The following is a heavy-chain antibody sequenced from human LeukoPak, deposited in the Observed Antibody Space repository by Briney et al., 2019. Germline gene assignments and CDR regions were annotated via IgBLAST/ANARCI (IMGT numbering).Heavy chain of an antibody. CDR2: IIPIFGTA. CDR1: GGTFSSYA. CDR3: ARVFGASSSFSLYYFDY. Sequence: ASVKVSCKASGGTFSSYAINWVRQAPGQGLEWMGGIIPIFGTANYAQKFQGRVTITTDESTSTAYMELSSLRSEDTAVYYCARVFGASSSFSLYYFDYWGQGTLVTVSS. D-gene: IGHD6-6*01. J-gene: IGHJ4*02. V-gene: IGHV1-69*05.